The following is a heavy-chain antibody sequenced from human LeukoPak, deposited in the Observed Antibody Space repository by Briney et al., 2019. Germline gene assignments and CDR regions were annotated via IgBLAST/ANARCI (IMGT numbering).Heavy chain of an antibody. D-gene: IGHD3-3*01. V-gene: IGHV3-21*01. J-gene: IGHJ6*03. CDR2: TSTSSSYI. Sequence: GSLRTPCAALGFPLRSYTMNWVRQAPGKGLEWVSFTSTSSSYIYYADSVKGRFTISRDNAKNSLYLQMNSLRAEDTAVYYCARDERSTIFGVVFYYMDVWGKGTTVTVSS. CDR1: GFPLRSYT. CDR3: ARDERSTIFGVVFYYMDV.